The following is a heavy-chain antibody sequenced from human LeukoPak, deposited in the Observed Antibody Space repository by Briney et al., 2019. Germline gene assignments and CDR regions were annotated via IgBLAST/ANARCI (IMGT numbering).Heavy chain of an antibody. V-gene: IGHV1-8*01. CDR1: GYTFTSYD. D-gene: IGHD2-15*01. Sequence: ASVKVSCKASGYTFTSYDINWVRQATGRGLEWMGWMNPNSGNTGYAQKFQGRVTMTRNTSVSTAYMELSSLRSEDTAVYYCARRIVVVVAATVGWFDPWGQGTLVTVSS. CDR3: ARRIVVVVAATVGWFDP. CDR2: MNPNSGNT. J-gene: IGHJ5*02.